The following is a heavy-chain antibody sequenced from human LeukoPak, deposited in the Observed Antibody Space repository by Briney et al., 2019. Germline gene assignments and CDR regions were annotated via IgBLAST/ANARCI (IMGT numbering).Heavy chain of an antibody. D-gene: IGHD3-22*01. CDR1: GFSFTTVG. Sequence: ASVKVSCKASGFSFTTVGITWVRQAPGQGLVWMGWISTYSGNTNYAQKFQGRVTMTTETSTTTAYMELRSLRSDDTAVYYCARGHDSSSYLFYWGQGTLVTVSS. CDR2: ISTYSGNT. V-gene: IGHV1-18*01. J-gene: IGHJ4*02. CDR3: ARGHDSSSYLFY.